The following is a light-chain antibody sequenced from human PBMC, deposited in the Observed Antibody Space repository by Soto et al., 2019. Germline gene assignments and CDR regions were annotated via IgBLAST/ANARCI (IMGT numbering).Light chain of an antibody. J-gene: IGLJ2*01. CDR1: SSDVGGYTY. Sequence: QSVLTQPASVSGSPGQSIAISCTGTSSDVGGYTYVSWYQQHPGKAPKLMIYDVSARPSGVSNRFSGSKSDNTASLTISGLQAEDEADYYCSSYTSSNTVIFGGGTKRTVL. V-gene: IGLV2-14*01. CDR2: DVS. CDR3: SSYTSSNTVI.